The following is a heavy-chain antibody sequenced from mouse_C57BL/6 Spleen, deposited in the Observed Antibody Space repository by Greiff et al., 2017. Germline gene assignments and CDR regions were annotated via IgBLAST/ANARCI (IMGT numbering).Heavy chain of an antibody. Sequence: QVQLQQSGTELVKPGASVKLSCKASGYTFTSYWMHWVKQRPGQGLEWIGNINPSNGGTNYNEKFKSKATLTVDKSSSTAYMQLSSLTSEDSAVYYCAREGSSLRLVPTGWYFDVWGTGTTVTVSS. CDR3: AREGSSLRLVPTGWYFDV. CDR1: GYTFTSYW. V-gene: IGHV1-53*01. J-gene: IGHJ1*03. CDR2: INPSNGGT. D-gene: IGHD1-2*01.